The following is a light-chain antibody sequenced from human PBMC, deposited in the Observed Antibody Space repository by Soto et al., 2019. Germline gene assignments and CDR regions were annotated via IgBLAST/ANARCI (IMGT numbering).Light chain of an antibody. CDR1: QSVLYSSNNKNY. CDR2: WAS. V-gene: IGKV4-1*01. Sequence: DIVMTQSPDSLAVSLGERATINCKSSQSVLYSSNNKNYLAWYQQQPGQAPKLLIYWASARESGVPDRFRGSGSGTDFTLAISSLQAEDVAVYYCQQYYSSPLTFGGGTKVEI. CDR3: QQYYSSPLT. J-gene: IGKJ4*01.